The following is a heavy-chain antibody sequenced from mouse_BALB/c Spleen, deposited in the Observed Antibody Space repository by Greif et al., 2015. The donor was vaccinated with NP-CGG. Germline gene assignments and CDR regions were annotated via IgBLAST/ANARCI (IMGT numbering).Heavy chain of an antibody. V-gene: IGHV4-1*02. CDR3: ARSWDYAMDY. CDR2: INPDSSTI. D-gene: IGHD4-1*01. Sequence: EVKLLESGGGLVQPGGSLKLSCAASGFDFSRYWMSWVRQAPGKGLEWIGEINPDSSTINYTPSLKDKFIISRDNAKNTLYLQMSKVGSEDTALYYCARSWDYAMDYWGQGTSVTVSS. CDR1: GFDFSRYW. J-gene: IGHJ4*01.